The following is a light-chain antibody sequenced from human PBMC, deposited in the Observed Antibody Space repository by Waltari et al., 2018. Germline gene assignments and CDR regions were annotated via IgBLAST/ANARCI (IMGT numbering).Light chain of an antibody. V-gene: IGLV2-23*02. Sequence: QSALTQPASVSGSPGQSIPTSCIGTSSDIGTFNLVSWYLQYPGTAPKLLIYDVSQRPSGVSNRFSGSKSGNTASLTISGLQAEDEAIYYCCSYAGSRTWVFGGGAKLTVL. J-gene: IGLJ3*02. CDR2: DVS. CDR3: CSYAGSRTWV. CDR1: SSDIGTFNL.